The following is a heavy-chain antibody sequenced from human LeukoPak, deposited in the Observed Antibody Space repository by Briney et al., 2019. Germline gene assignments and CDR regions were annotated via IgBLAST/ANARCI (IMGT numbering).Heavy chain of an antibody. CDR2: IYSGGST. V-gene: IGHV3-66*01. CDR3: AKGGSYYDSRLDY. D-gene: IGHD3-22*01. Sequence: GGSLRLSCAASGFTISSNYMSWVRQAPGKGLGWVSVIYSGGSTYYADSVKGRFTISRDNSKNTLYLQMNSLRAEDTAVYYCAKGGSYYDSRLDYWGQGTLVTVSS. J-gene: IGHJ4*02. CDR1: GFTISSNY.